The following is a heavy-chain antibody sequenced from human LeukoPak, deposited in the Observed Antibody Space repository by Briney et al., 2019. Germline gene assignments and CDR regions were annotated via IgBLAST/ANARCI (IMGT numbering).Heavy chain of an antibody. CDR2: IYTSGST. J-gene: IGHJ5*02. CDR3: ASSFRAYGSGSYGFDP. CDR1: GGSISSGSYY. Sequence: SETLSLTCTVSGGSISSGSYYWSWIRQPAGKGLEWIGRIYTSGSTNYNPSLKSRVTISVDTSKNQFSLKLSSVTAADTAVYYCASSFRAYGSGSYGFDPWGQGTLVTVSS. D-gene: IGHD3-10*01. V-gene: IGHV4-61*02.